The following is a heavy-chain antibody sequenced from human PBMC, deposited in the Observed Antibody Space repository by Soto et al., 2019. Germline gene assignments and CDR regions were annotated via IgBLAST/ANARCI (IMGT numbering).Heavy chain of an antibody. D-gene: IGHD6-6*01. Sequence: QVQLVQSGAEVKKPGASVKVSCKASGYTFTSYDINWVRQATGQGLEWMGWMNPNSGNTGYAQKFQGRVTMTRNTSISTAYIEPSSLRSVDTAVYYCAREYRVSSSFWFDPWGQGTLVTVSS. CDR3: AREYRVSSSFWFDP. J-gene: IGHJ5*02. V-gene: IGHV1-8*01. CDR1: GYTFTSYD. CDR2: MNPNSGNT.